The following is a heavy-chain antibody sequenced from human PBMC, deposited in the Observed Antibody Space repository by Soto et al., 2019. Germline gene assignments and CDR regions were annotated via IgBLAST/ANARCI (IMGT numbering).Heavy chain of an antibody. D-gene: IGHD5-12*01. CDR3: ARGVYSGYDSYYFDY. V-gene: IGHV4-31*03. CDR2: IYYSGST. Sequence: SETLSLTCTVSGGSISSGGYYWSWIRQHPGKGLEWIGYIYYSGSTYYNPSLKSRVTISVDTSKNQFSLKLSSVAAADTAVYYCARGVYSGYDSYYFDYWGQGTLVTVSS. CDR1: GGSISSGGYY. J-gene: IGHJ4*02.